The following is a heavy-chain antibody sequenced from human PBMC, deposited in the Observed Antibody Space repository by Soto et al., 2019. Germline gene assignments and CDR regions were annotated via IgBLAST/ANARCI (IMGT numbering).Heavy chain of an antibody. J-gene: IGHJ4*01. D-gene: IGHD1-7*01. CDR3: AKPVEGTSLDYFAY. V-gene: IGHV5-51*01. CDR2: IHPSDSDT. Sequence: GESLKISCKGSGYSFTTFWIGWVRQMPGEGLEWMGIIHPSDSDTRYRRSFEGQVTMSVDKSISTVYLQWSSLKASDTAMYYCAKPVEGTSLDYFAYWGQGTLVTVSS. CDR1: GYSFTTFW.